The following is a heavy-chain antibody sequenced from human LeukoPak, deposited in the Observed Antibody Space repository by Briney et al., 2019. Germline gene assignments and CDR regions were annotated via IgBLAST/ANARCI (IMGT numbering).Heavy chain of an antibody. CDR3: AREGFYDILTGYPYYFDY. CDR1: GDSVSSNSAA. V-gene: IGHV6-1*01. J-gene: IGHJ4*02. Sequence: SQTLSLTCAISGDSVSSNSAAWNWIRQSPSRGLEWLGRTYYRSKWYNDYAVSVKSRITINPDTSKNQFSLLLNSVTPEDTAVYYCAREGFYDILTGYPYYFDYWGQGTLVTVSS. D-gene: IGHD3-9*01. CDR2: TYYRSKWYN.